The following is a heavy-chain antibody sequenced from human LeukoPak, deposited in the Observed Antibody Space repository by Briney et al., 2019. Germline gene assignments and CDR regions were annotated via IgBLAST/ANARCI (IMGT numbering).Heavy chain of an antibody. V-gene: IGHV4-61*01. CDR3: AREGQQLVFDP. D-gene: IGHD6-13*01. CDR1: GGSLSSSSYY. J-gene: IGHJ5*02. Sequence: SGTLSLTCTVSGGSLSSSSYYWGWIRQPPGKGLEWIGYIYYSGSTNYNPSLKSRVTISVDTSKNQFSLKLSAVTAADTAVYYCAREGQQLVFDPWGQGTLVTVSS. CDR2: IYYSGST.